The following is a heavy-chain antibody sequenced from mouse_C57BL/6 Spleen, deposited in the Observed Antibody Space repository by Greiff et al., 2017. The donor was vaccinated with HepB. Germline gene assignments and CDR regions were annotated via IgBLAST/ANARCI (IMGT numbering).Heavy chain of an antibody. V-gene: IGHV3-6*01. Sequence: EVKLMESGPGLVKPSQSLSLTCSVTGYSITSGYYWNWIRQFPGNKLEWMGYISYDGSNNYNPSLKNRISITRDTSKNQFFLKLNSVTTEDTATYYCAKLTGTFFAYWGQGTLVTVSA. J-gene: IGHJ3*01. D-gene: IGHD4-1*01. CDR1: GYSITSGYY. CDR3: AKLTGTFFAY. CDR2: ISYDGSN.